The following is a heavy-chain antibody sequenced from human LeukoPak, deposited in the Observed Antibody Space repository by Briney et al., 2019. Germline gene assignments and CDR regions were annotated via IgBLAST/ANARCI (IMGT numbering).Heavy chain of an antibody. CDR2: INHSGST. CDR3: ARGFRQQLVPGMDV. J-gene: IGHJ6*02. Sequence: PSETLSLTCAVYGGSFSGYYWSWIRQPPGKGLEWIGEINHSGSTTYNPSLKSRVTISVDTSKNQFSLKLSSVTAADTAVYYCARGFRQQLVPGMDVWGQGTTVTVSS. V-gene: IGHV4-34*01. D-gene: IGHD6-13*01. CDR1: GGSFSGYY.